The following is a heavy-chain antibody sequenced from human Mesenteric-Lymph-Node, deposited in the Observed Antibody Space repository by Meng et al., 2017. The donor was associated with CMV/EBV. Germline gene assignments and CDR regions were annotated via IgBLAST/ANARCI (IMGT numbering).Heavy chain of an antibody. CDR1: GGSVSSSSYY. V-gene: IGHV4-39*07. CDR3: ARGGDYYDSSGYYYFDY. CDR2: IYYTGGT. J-gene: IGHJ4*02. D-gene: IGHD3-22*01. Sequence: GSLRLSCTVSGGSVSSSSYYGGWIRQPPGKGLEWIGSIYYTGGTYYNPSLKSRVTISVDTSKNQFSLKLSSVTAADTAVYYCARGGDYYDSSGYYYFDYWGQGTLVTVSS.